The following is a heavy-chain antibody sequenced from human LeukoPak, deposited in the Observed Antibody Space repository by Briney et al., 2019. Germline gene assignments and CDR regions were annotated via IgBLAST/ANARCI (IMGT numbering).Heavy chain of an antibody. V-gene: IGHV4-4*07. CDR1: VASLIAFH. J-gene: IGHJ4*02. CDR2: IYSSGST. Sequence: SETLSLTCTVSVASLIAFHWTWFRQPAGKGLEWIGLIYSSGSTLFNPSLKSRVAMSVDLTKNQLSLKLTSVTAADTAMYYCARKDGDYWGRGTLVTVSS. CDR3: ARKDGDY.